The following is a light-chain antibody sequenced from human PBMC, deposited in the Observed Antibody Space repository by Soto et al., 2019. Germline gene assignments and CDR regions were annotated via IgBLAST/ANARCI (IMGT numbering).Light chain of an antibody. V-gene: IGLV2-8*01. CDR3: SSYAGSNLGV. J-gene: IGLJ3*02. CDR2: EVS. Sequence: QSALTQSPSASGSPGQSVTISCTGTSSDVGNYKYVSWYQQHPGKAPKLMIYEVSKRPSGVPDRFSGSKSGNTASLTVSGLQVEDEADYCSSYAGSNLGVFGGGTKLTVL. CDR1: SSDVGNYKY.